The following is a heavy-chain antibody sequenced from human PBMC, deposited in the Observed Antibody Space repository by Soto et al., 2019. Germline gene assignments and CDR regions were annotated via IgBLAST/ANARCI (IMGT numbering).Heavy chain of an antibody. CDR2: TSPSGDHI. CDR1: GFAFSSHS. D-gene: IGHD2-21*01. Sequence: EVQLVEYGGGLIQPGGSLRLSCAASGFAFSSHSMYWIRQAPGKGLEWVSYTSPSGDHIQYPDSVRGRFTISRDNVRNSVPLQMNGLRDDDTAVYYCVKGRLDRAYFDLWGKGSLVTVSS. CDR3: VKGRLDRAYFDL. J-gene: IGHJ4*02. V-gene: IGHV3-48*02.